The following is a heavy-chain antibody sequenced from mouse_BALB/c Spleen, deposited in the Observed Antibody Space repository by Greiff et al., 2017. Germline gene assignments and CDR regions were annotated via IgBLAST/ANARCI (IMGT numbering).Heavy chain of an antibody. V-gene: IGHV3-2*02. J-gene: IGHJ2*01. D-gene: IGHD1-2*01. Sequence: EVKLMESGPGLVKPSQSLSLTCTVTGYSITSDYAWNWIRQFPGNKLEWMGYISYSGSTSYNPSLKSRISITRDTSKNQFFLQLNSVTTEDTATYYCARSDYGLDYWGQGTTLTVSS. CDR1: GYSITSDYA. CDR3: ARSDYGLDY. CDR2: ISYSGST.